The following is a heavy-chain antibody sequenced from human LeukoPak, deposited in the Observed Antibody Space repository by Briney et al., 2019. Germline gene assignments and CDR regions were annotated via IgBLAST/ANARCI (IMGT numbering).Heavy chain of an antibody. D-gene: IGHD6-19*01. V-gene: IGHV3-30*04. Sequence: GRSLRLSCAASGFTFGTYSMHWVRQAPGKGLEWVAVVSYDGGTKYYADSVKGRFTISRDNSKNTMYVQMNSLRAEDTAVYYCARDPIAVAGTRFFDHWGQGTLVSVFS. CDR1: GFTFGTYS. CDR2: VSYDGGTK. J-gene: IGHJ4*02. CDR3: ARDPIAVAGTRFFDH.